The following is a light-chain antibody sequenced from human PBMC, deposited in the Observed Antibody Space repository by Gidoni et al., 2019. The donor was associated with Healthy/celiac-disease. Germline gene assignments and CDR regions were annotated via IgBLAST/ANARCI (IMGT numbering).Light chain of an antibody. CDR3: QQYGSSLPFT. Sequence: VLTPSPGTLALSPAERATLSFRASQSVSSSYLAWYQQKPGQAPRLLIYGASSRVTGIPDRFSGSGSGTDVTLTISRLEPEDFAVYYCQQYGSSLPFTFGPGTKVDIK. CDR1: QSVSSSY. CDR2: GAS. J-gene: IGKJ3*01. V-gene: IGKV3-20*01.